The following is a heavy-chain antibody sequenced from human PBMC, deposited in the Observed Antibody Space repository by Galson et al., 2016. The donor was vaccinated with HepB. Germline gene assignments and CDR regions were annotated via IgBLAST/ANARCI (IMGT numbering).Heavy chain of an antibody. CDR2: ISHDGSEK. Sequence: SLRLSCAASNLTFGVYTLHWVRQAPGKGLEWMALISHDGSEKYYADSVKGRFSISRDDSKNTLYLHMNSLRPEDTAVYYCAGDLFGYCTGGNCFLTYWGRGTLVSVSS. CDR1: NLTFGVYT. CDR3: AGDLFGYCTGGNCFLTY. D-gene: IGHD2-8*02. V-gene: IGHV3-30*04. J-gene: IGHJ4*02.